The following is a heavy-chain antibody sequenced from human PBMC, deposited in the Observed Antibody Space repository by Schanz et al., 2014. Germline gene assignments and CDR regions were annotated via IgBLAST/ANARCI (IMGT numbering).Heavy chain of an antibody. V-gene: IGHV1-69*02. CDR3: TRLRRADPNGFDV. Sequence: QVHLVQSGSELKKPGASVKVSCKASGGTFSSYTISWVRQAPGQGLEWLGRIMPLRGIGNNAWKFQDRLTITADKSMNITYMELSSLGTEDTAVYYCTRLRRADPNGFDVWGQGTTVTVS. CDR2: IMPLRGIG. D-gene: IGHD6-19*01. J-gene: IGHJ6*02. CDR1: GGTFSSYT.